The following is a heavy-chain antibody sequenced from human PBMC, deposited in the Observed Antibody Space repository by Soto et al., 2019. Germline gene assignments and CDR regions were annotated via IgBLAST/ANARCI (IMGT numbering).Heavy chain of an antibody. CDR1: GDSITSGGYY. CDR2: IYHSGGA. J-gene: IGHJ6*02. CDR3: ARDYYGAGSQYYYYGMEV. V-gene: IGHV4-31*03. D-gene: IGHD3-10*01. Sequence: SETLSLTCTVSGDSITSGGYYWSWLRQPPGKGLEWIGYIYHSGGASYNPSLRGRAVISIDTSKNQFSLRLNAVTAADTTTYYCARDYYGAGSQYYYYGMEVWGQGTTVTVSS.